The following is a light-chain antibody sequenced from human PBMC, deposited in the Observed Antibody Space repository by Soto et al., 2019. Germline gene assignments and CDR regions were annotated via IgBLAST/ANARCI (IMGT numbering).Light chain of an antibody. V-gene: IGLV2-14*01. Sequence: QSVLTQPASVSGSPGQSITISCTGTSSDVGGYNYVSGYQQHPGKAPKLMIYEVSNRPSGVSNRFSGSKSGNTASLTISGLQAEDEADYYCSSYTSSSTPGVFGTGTKVTVL. CDR3: SSYTSSSTPGV. J-gene: IGLJ1*01. CDR2: EVS. CDR1: SSDVGGYNY.